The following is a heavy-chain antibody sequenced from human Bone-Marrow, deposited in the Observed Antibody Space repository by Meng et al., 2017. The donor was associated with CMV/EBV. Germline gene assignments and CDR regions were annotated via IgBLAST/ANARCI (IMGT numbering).Heavy chain of an antibody. Sequence: SVKVSSKASGGTFSSYAISWVRQAPGQGLEWMGGIIPIFGTANYAQKFQGRVTITTDESTSTAYMELSSLRSEDTAVYYCALEEGVYYYYGIDVWGQGTTVTVSS. CDR1: GGTFSSYA. D-gene: IGHD1-1*01. J-gene: IGHJ6*02. CDR2: IIPIFGTA. CDR3: ALEEGVYYYYGIDV. V-gene: IGHV1-69*05.